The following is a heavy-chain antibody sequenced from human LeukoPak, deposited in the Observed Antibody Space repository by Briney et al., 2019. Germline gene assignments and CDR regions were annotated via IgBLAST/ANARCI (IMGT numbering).Heavy chain of an antibody. CDR2: INHSGST. Sequence: SETLSLTCAVYGGSFSGYYWSWIRQPPGKGLEWIGEINHSGSTNYNPSLKSRVTISVDTSKNQFSLKLSSVTAADTAVYYCARESSSLYSSGWSDRVDDYWGQGTLVTVSS. D-gene: IGHD6-19*01. V-gene: IGHV4-34*01. J-gene: IGHJ4*02. CDR3: ARESSSLYSSGWSDRVDDY. CDR1: GGSFSGYY.